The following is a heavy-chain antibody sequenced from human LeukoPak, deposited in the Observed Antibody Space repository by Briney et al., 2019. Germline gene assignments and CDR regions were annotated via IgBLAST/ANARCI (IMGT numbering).Heavy chain of an antibody. J-gene: IGHJ4*02. CDR1: GGSISSGSYY. CDR2: IYYSGST. Sequence: SETLSLTCNVSGGSISSGSYYWGWIRQPPGKGLEWIGGIYYSGSTYYNPSLKSRVTISVDTSKNQFSLKLSSVTAADTAVYYCARHYCSSTSCYAPIYWGQGTLVTVSS. V-gene: IGHV4-39*01. D-gene: IGHD2-2*01. CDR3: ARHYCSSTSCYAPIY.